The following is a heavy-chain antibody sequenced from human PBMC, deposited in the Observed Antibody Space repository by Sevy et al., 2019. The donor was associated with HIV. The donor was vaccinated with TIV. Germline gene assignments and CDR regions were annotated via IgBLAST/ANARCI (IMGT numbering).Heavy chain of an antibody. V-gene: IGHV3-21*01. CDR1: GFTFSSYR. J-gene: IGHJ4*02. CDR3: ARAVLEISTWRSDY. CDR2: ISSTSAYI. D-gene: IGHD1-1*01. Sequence: GGSLRLSCAASGFTFSSYRRTWVRQAPGKGLEWVSCISSTSAYINYADSVKGRFTISRDNAKNLLYLQMDSLRAEDTAVYYCARAVLEISTWRSDYWGQGTLVTVSS.